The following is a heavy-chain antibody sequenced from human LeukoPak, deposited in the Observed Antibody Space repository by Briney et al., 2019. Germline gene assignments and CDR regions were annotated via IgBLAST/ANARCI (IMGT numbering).Heavy chain of an antibody. D-gene: IGHD3-22*01. V-gene: IGHV4-59*01. CDR1: GGSISSYY. J-gene: IGHJ4*02. Sequence: SETLSLTCTVSGGSISSYYWSWIRQPPGKGLEWIGYIYYSGSTNYNPSLKSRVTISVDTSKNQFSLKLSSATAADTAVYYCARVYYYDSSGYSTPYYFDYWGQGTLVTVSS. CDR2: IYYSGST. CDR3: ARVYYYDSSGYSTPYYFDY.